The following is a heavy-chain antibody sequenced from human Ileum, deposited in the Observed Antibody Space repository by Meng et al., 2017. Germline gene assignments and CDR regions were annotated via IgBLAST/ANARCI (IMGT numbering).Heavy chain of an antibody. Sequence: GGSLRLSCKGSGYRFTTYRIGWVRQMPGNGLEWMGIIDPGDSDSNSSPSFQGHATISGDKSINTAYLQWSSMRDSDTAMYYCTRLGVSYSSTAHFDSWGQGTLVTVSS. V-gene: IGHV5-51*01. CDR1: GYRFTTYR. D-gene: IGHD6-19*01. CDR3: TRLGVSYSSTAHFDS. J-gene: IGHJ4*02. CDR2: IDPGDSDS.